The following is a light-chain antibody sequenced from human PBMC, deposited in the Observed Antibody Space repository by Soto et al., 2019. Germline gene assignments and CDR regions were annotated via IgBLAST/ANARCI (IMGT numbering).Light chain of an antibody. CDR2: DVT. CDR3: CSYAGSYTHV. V-gene: IGLV2-11*01. Sequence: SALTQPRSVSGSAGQSVTISCTGTSSDVGTYNYVSWYQQHPGKAPKLIIYDVTKWPSGVPDRFSGSKSGNTASLTISGLQAEDEADYYCCSYAGSYTHVFGTGTKVTVL. CDR1: SSDVGTYNY. J-gene: IGLJ1*01.